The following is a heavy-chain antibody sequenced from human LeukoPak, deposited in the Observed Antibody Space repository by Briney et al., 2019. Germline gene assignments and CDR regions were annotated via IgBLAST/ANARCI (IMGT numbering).Heavy chain of an antibody. D-gene: IGHD5-18*01. V-gene: IGHV4-31*11. J-gene: IGHJ4*02. CDR2: IYYSGST. CDR3: ARGRGYSYGYGY. CDR1: GGSFSGYY. Sequence: PSETLSLTCAVYGGSFSGYYWSWIRQHPGKGLEWIGYIYYSGSTYYNPSLKSRVTISVDTSKNQFSLKLSSVTAADTAVYYCARGRGYSYGYGYWGQGTLVTVSS.